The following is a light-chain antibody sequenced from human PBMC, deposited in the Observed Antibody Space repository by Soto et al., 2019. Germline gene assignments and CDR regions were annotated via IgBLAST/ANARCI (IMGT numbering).Light chain of an antibody. CDR2: AAS. V-gene: IGKV1-6*01. Sequence: AIQMTQSPSSLSASVGDRVTITCRASQGIRNDIGWYQQKPGKAPKLLIFAASSLQSGVPSRFSGSGSGTDFTLTISSLQPEDFATYYCLQDHNAPLTFGQGTKVEIK. CDR3: LQDHNAPLT. CDR1: QGIRND. J-gene: IGKJ1*01.